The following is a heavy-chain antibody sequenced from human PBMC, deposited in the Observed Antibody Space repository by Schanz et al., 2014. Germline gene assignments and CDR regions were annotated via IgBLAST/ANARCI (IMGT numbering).Heavy chain of an antibody. CDR3: ARGRYSSGWGDRDIAHFDY. CDR2: ISAYNGNT. CDR1: GYTFTSYG. J-gene: IGHJ4*02. V-gene: IGHV1-18*01. D-gene: IGHD6-19*01. Sequence: QVQLVQSGAEVKKPGASVKVSCKASGYTFTSYGINWVRQAPGQGLEWMGWISAYNGNTNYAQKLQGRVTMTPDTATSTAYMELRRLRSDDAAVYYYARGRYSSGWGDRDIAHFDYWGQGTLVTVSS.